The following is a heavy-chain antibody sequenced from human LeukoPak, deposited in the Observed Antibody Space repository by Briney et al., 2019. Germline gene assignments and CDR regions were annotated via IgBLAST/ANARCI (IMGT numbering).Heavy chain of an antibody. J-gene: IGHJ4*02. CDR1: GFTFSSYA. CDR2: ISGSGGST. D-gene: IGHD3-10*01. V-gene: IGHV3-23*01. Sequence: GGSLRLSCAASGFTFSSYAMSWVRQAPGKGLESVSAISGSGGSTYYADSVKGRFTISRDNSKNTLYLQMNSLRAEDTAVYYCAKDGEPRKYFDYWGQGTLVTVSS. CDR3: AKDGEPRKYFDY.